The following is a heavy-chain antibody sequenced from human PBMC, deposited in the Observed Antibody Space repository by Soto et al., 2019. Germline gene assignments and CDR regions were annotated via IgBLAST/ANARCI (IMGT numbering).Heavy chain of an antibody. V-gene: IGHV4-31*03. J-gene: IGHJ6*02. CDR3: ARRRGDSYGLYYYYYYGMDV. D-gene: IGHD5-18*01. CDR1: GGSISSGGYY. CDR2: IYYSGST. Sequence: PSETLSLTCTVSGGSISSGGYYWSWIRQHPWKGLEWIGYIYYSGSTYYNPSLKSRVTISVDTSKNQFSLKLSSVTAADTAVYYCARRRGDSYGLYYYYYYGMDVWGQRXTVTVYS.